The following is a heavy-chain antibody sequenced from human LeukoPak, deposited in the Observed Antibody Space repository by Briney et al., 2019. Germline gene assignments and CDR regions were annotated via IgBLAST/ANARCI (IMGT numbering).Heavy chain of an antibody. Sequence: PGGSLRLSCITSGLNFSVYYMTWIRQAPGNGLGAPGNGLEWLSHISKTGTSVYYADSVRGRITISRDNAKNSLYLHMNNLRAEDTAVYYCVAGVALDYWGQGALVTVSS. D-gene: IGHD3-3*01. V-gene: IGHV3-11*01. J-gene: IGHJ4*02. CDR3: VAGVALDY. CDR1: GLNFSVYY. CDR2: ISKTGTSV.